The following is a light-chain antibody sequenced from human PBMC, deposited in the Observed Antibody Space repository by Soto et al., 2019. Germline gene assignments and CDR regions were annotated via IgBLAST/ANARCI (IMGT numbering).Light chain of an antibody. J-gene: IGKJ1*01. CDR3: QQYVSWT. CDR1: QTISSNY. CDR2: GTS. V-gene: IGKV3-20*01. Sequence: EIVLTQSPGTLSVSGGERATLSCRASQTISSNYLAWYQQKPGQAPSLLIYGTSSRATGIPDRFSGSGSGTDFTLTISRLEPEDSAIYYCQQYVSWTFGQGTKVEIK.